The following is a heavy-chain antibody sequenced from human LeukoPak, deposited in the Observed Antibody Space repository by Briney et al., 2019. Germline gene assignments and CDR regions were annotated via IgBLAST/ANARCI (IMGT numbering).Heavy chain of an antibody. Sequence: PGESLQISCQGSGYTFPNYWIGWVRQLPGKGLEWMGVIYPGDSDTKYSPSFQGHVTISADKSIGTAYLQWSSLKASDTAMYFCARRASCINGVCEYYDSWGQGTLVSVSS. D-gene: IGHD2-8*01. V-gene: IGHV5-51*01. CDR2: IYPGDSDT. CDR1: GYTFPNYW. J-gene: IGHJ4*02. CDR3: ARRASCINGVCEYYDS.